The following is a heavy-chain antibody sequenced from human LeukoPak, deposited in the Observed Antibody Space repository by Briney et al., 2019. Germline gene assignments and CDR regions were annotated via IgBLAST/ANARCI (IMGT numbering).Heavy chain of an antibody. CDR1: GGSISSYY. D-gene: IGHD3-10*01. Sequence: PSETLSLTCTVSGGSISSYYWSWIRQPPGKGLEWIGYTYYSGSTNYNPSLKSRVTISVDTSKNQFSLKLSSVTAADTAVYYCARTKFMVRGVIYWFDPWGQGTLVTVSS. CDR2: TYYSGST. J-gene: IGHJ5*02. V-gene: IGHV4-59*08. CDR3: ARTKFMVRGVIYWFDP.